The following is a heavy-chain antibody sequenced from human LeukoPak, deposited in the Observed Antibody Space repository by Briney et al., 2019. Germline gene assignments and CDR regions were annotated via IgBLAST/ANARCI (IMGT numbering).Heavy chain of an antibody. CDR2: IYSGGST. CDR3: ARVRPSYDFYGMDV. J-gene: IGHJ6*02. CDR1: GFTVSSNY. Sequence: GGSLRLSCAASGFTVSSNYMSWVRQAPGKGLEWASVIYSGGSTYYADSVKGRFTISRDNSKNTLYLQMNSLRAEDTAVYYCARVRPSYDFYGMDVWGQGTTVTVSS. V-gene: IGHV3-66*01. D-gene: IGHD3-3*01.